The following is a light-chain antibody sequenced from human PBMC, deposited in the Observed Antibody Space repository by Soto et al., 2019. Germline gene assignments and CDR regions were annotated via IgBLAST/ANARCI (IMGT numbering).Light chain of an antibody. V-gene: IGKV2-30*01. CDR1: QSLVYSDGNAY. CDR3: MQATHWPPT. J-gene: IGKJ1*01. CDR2: RAS. Sequence: DVVMTQSPLSLPVTLGQPASISCRSSQSLVYSDGNAYVNWFHQRPVQTPRRLIYRASNRDSGVTDRFSGSWSGTVFTLQINGVEAEDVGVYYCMQATHWPPTFGRGTRVDI.